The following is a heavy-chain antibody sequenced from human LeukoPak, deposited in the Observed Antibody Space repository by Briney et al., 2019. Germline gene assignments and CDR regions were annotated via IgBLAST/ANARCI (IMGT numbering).Heavy chain of an antibody. V-gene: IGHV4-61*02. J-gene: IGHJ6*03. CDR2: IYTYESP. CDR3: ARDRSGIAAAGSRYYYYMDV. CDR1: GGSISSGGYY. Sequence: SETLSLTCTVSGGSISSGGYYWSWIRQPAGKGLEWIGRIYTYESPNYNPSLKSRVTISVDTSKNQFSLKLSSVTAADTAVYYCARDRSGIAAAGSRYYYYMDVWGKGTTVTVSS. D-gene: IGHD6-13*01.